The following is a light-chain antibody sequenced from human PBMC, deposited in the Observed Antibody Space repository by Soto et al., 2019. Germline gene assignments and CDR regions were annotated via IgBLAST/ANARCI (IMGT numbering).Light chain of an antibody. V-gene: IGKV1-39*01. Sequence: DIQMTPSPSSLSASVGDRVTITCRASQSIASYLNWYQQKPGTAPKLLIYGASSLQSGVPSRFSGSRSGTDFTLTISSLQPEDFATYYCQQTYSTPHTFGQGTKVAIK. CDR3: QQTYSTPHT. CDR1: QSIASY. CDR2: GAS. J-gene: IGKJ2*01.